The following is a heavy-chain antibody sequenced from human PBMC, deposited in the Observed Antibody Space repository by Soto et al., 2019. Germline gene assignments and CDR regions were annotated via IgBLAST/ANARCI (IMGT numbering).Heavy chain of an antibody. CDR3: AKDDILTGYYYYYYYGMDV. Sequence: SLRLSCAASGFTFSSYGMHWVRQAPGKGLEWVAVISYDGSNKYYADSVKGRFTISRDNSKNTLYLQMNSLRAEDTAVYYCAKDDILTGYYYYYYYGMDVWGQGTKVTVSS. D-gene: IGHD3-9*01. V-gene: IGHV3-30*18. J-gene: IGHJ6*02. CDR1: GFTFSSYG. CDR2: ISYDGSNK.